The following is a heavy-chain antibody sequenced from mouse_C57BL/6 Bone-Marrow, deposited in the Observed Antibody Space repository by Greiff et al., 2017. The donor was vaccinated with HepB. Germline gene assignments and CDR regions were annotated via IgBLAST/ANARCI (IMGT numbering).Heavy chain of an antibody. Sequence: VQLQQPGTELVKPGASVKLSCKASGYTFTSYWMHWVKQRPGQGLEWIGNINPSNGGTNYKEKFKSKATLTVDKSSSTAYMQLSRLTSEYSAVYYCARSSYYYGSSPSYYFDYWGQGTTLTVSS. CDR3: ARSSYYYGSSPSYYFDY. D-gene: IGHD1-1*01. V-gene: IGHV1-53*01. J-gene: IGHJ2*01. CDR1: GYTFTSYW. CDR2: INPSNGGT.